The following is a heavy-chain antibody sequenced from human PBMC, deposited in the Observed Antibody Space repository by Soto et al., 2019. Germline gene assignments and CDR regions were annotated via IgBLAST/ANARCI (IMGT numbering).Heavy chain of an antibody. V-gene: IGHV1-3*01. CDR3: ANDIIVIPAAKGLVY. D-gene: IGHD2-2*01. CDR1: GYTSTNYG. CDR2: INAGSGNT. Sequence: VASVKVSCKASGYTSTNYGMHWVRQAPGQRLEWMGWINAGSGNTKYSQKFQGRITITRDTSASTVYMELSSLRSEDTAVYYCANDIIVIPAAKGLVYWGQGALVTVSS. J-gene: IGHJ4*02.